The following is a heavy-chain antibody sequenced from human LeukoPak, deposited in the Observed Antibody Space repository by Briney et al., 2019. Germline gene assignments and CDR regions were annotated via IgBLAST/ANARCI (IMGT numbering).Heavy chain of an antibody. CDR3: ARGPPRGKYYYMDV. V-gene: IGHV3-21*01. D-gene: IGHD1-1*01. Sequence: GESLRLSCAASGFTVSSYTMNWVRQAPGKGLEWVSSISSSSSYIYYADSVKGRFTITRDNAKNSLYLQMNSLTAGDTAVYYCARGPPRGKYYYMDVWGKGTTVTVSS. CDR1: GFTVSSYT. CDR2: ISSSSSYI. J-gene: IGHJ6*03.